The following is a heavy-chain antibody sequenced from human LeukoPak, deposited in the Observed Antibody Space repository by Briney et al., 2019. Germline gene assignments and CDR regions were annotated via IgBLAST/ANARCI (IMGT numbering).Heavy chain of an antibody. Sequence: SETLSLTCTVSGGSISSSSYYWGWIRQPPGKGLEWIGSIYYSGSTYYNPSLKSRVTISVDRSKNQFSLKLSSVTAADTAVYYCARAAGVRGVLNAFDIWGQGTMVTVSS. CDR3: ARAAGVRGVLNAFDI. D-gene: IGHD3-10*01. J-gene: IGHJ3*02. CDR1: GGSISSSSYY. CDR2: IYYSGST. V-gene: IGHV4-39*07.